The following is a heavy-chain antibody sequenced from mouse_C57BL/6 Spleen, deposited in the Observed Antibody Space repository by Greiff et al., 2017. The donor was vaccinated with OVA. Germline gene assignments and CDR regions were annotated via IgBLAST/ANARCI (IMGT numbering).Heavy chain of an antibody. J-gene: IGHJ3*01. D-gene: IGHD2-5*01. CDR3: AREGAYYSNPGFAY. Sequence: VHVKQSGPELVKPGASVKISCKASGYSFTDYNMNWVKQSNGKSLEWIGVINPNYGTTSYNQKFKGKATLTVDQSSSTAYMQLNSLTSEDSAVYYCAREGAYYSNPGFAYWGQGTLVTVSA. CDR2: INPNYGTT. V-gene: IGHV1-39*01. CDR1: GYSFTDYN.